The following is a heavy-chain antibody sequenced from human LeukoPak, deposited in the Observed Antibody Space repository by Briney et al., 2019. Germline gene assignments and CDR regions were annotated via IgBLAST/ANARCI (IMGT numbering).Heavy chain of an antibody. J-gene: IGHJ4*02. CDR1: GFTFDDYG. Sequence: GGSLRLSCAASGFTFDDYGMSWVRQAPGKGLEWVSGINWNGGSTGYADSVKGRFTIPRDNAKNTLYLQMNSLRAEDTAVYYCARDRFDILTGYFPFDYWGQGTLVTVSS. D-gene: IGHD3-9*01. CDR2: INWNGGST. CDR3: ARDRFDILTGYFPFDY. V-gene: IGHV3-20*04.